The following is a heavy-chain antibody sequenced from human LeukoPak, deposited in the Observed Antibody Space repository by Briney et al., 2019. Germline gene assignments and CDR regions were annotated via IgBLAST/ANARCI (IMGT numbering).Heavy chain of an antibody. D-gene: IGHD3-22*01. CDR2: ISSGSTFI. CDR3: ARDPPSYYDSGAFDY. Sequence: GGSLRLSCAASGFTFSTYSMNWVRQAPGKGLEWVSSISSGSTFIYYADSVKGRFTISRDNAQNSLYLQMNGLGAEDTAVYYCARDPPSYYDSGAFDYWGQGTLVTVSS. J-gene: IGHJ4*02. V-gene: IGHV3-21*01. CDR1: GFTFSTYS.